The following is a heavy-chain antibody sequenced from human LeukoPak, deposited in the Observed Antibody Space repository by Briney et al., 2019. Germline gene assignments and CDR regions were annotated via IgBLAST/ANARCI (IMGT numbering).Heavy chain of an antibody. J-gene: IGHJ4*02. CDR1: GFTVSSNY. CDR2: IYSGGRT. D-gene: IGHD1-7*01. V-gene: IGHV3-53*01. CDR3: AREGTITAFDY. Sequence: GGSLRLSCAASGFTVSSNYMNWVRQAPGKGLEWVSVIYSGGRTYYADSAKGRFTISRDNFKNTLYLQMNSLRVEDTAVYYCAREGTITAFDYWGQGTMVTVSS.